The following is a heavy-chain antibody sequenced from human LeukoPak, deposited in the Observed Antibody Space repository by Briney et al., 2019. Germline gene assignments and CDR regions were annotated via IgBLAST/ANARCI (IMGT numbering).Heavy chain of an antibody. Sequence: GEALKISCKGSGYSFTSYWIGWVRQMPGKGLEWMGIIYPGDSDTRYSPSFQGQVTISADKSISTAYLQWSSLKASDTAMYYCARQYYAYYDSSGYYIDYWGQGTLVTVSS. J-gene: IGHJ4*02. CDR3: ARQYYAYYDSSGYYIDY. CDR1: GYSFTSYW. V-gene: IGHV5-51*01. CDR2: IYPGDSDT. D-gene: IGHD3-22*01.